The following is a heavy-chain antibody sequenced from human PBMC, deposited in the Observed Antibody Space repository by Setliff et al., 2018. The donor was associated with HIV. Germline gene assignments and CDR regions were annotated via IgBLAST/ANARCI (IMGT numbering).Heavy chain of an antibody. D-gene: IGHD1-26*01. CDR3: AKPVGPSTWYFDL. CDR2: IHSADNTT. J-gene: IGHJ2*01. V-gene: IGHV3-23*03. Sequence: PGGSLRLSCEVSGIIFSYHAMSWVRQAPGKGPEWFSFIHSADNTTVYADSVKGRFTISRDNSKRTLYLQMNSLKVEDTAVYYCAKPVGPSTWYFDLWGRGSLVTVSS. CDR1: GIIFSYHA.